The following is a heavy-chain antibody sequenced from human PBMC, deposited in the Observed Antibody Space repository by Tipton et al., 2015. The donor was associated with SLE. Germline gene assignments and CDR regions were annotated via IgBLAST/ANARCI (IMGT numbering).Heavy chain of an antibody. D-gene: IGHD1-1*01. CDR1: GGSISSRTYY. V-gene: IGHV4-61*01. J-gene: IGHJ4*02. CDR2: IYTSGST. Sequence: TLSLTCTVSGGSISSRTYYWGWIRQPPGKGLEWIGYIYTSGSTNYNPSLKSRVTISVDTSKNQFSLKLRSVTAADTAVYYCARDDPWKYFDYWGQGTLVTVSS. CDR3: ARDDPWKYFDY.